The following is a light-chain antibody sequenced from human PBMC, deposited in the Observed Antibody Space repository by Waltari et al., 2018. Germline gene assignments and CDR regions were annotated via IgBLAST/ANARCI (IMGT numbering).Light chain of an antibody. CDR3: QQSYSTPFT. V-gene: IGKV1-39*01. J-gene: IGKJ3*01. Sequence: DIQMTQSPSSLSASVGDRVTITCRASQSISSYLNWYQQKPGKAPKLLIYAASRLQSGVTSRFSGSGAGTDFTLTISSLQPEDFATYYCQQSYSTPFTFGPGTKVDIK. CDR1: QSISSY. CDR2: AAS.